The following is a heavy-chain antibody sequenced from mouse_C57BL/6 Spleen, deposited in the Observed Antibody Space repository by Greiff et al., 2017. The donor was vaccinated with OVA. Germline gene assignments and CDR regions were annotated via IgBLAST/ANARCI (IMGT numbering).Heavy chain of an antibody. CDR2: IYPGDGDT. CDR3: ARWDYYGSSYPYFDY. J-gene: IGHJ2*01. Sequence: VQLKESGPELVKPGASVKISCKASGYAFSSSWMNWVKQRPGKGLEWIGRIYPGDGDTNYNGKFKGKATLTADKSSSTAYMQLSSLTSEDSAVYFCARWDYYGSSYPYFDYWGQGTTLTVSS. V-gene: IGHV1-82*01. CDR1: GYAFSSSW. D-gene: IGHD1-1*01.